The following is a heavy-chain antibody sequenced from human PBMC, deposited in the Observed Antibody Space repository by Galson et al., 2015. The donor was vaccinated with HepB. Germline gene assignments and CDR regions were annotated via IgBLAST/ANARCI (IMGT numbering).Heavy chain of an antibody. J-gene: IGHJ4*02. Sequence: SLRLSCAASGFTFSSYTMNWVRQAPGKGLEWVSSISHSSSFMYYADSVKGRFTISRDNARNSRYLQMSSLRAEDTAVYYCARGEAYYNFWSGSHFDHWGQGTLVTVSS. D-gene: IGHD3-3*01. V-gene: IGHV3-21*01. CDR3: ARGEAYYNFWSGSHFDH. CDR2: ISHSSSFM. CDR1: GFTFSSYT.